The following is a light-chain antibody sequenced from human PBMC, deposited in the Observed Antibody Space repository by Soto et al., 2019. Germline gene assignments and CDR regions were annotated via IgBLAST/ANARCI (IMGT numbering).Light chain of an antibody. CDR3: SSYTSTNSWV. J-gene: IGLJ3*02. CDR2: DVS. CDR1: SSDVGGYNY. Sequence: QSALTQSPSVSGSPGQSITISCIGTSSDVGGYNYVSWYQQHPGKAPKLIIYDVSNRPSGVSTRFSGSKSGNTASLTISGLQAEDEADYSCSSYTSTNSWVFGGGTKLTVL. V-gene: IGLV2-14*01.